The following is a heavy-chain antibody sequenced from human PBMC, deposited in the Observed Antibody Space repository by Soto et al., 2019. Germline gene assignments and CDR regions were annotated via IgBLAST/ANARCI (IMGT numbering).Heavy chain of an antibody. J-gene: IGHJ4*02. CDR3: ARESEDLTSNFDY. Sequence: GGSLRLSCAASGFTFTRYSMNWVRQAPGKGLEWVSTISSTTNYIYYGDSMKGRFTISRDNAKNSLYLEMNSLRAEDTAVYYCARESEDLTSNFDYWGQGTLVTVSS. CDR2: ISSTTNYI. CDR1: GFTFTRYS. V-gene: IGHV3-21*06.